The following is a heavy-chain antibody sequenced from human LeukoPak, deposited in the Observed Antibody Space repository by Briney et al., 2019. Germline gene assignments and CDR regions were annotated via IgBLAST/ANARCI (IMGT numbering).Heavy chain of an antibody. CDR3: ARGLMIRGVADY. D-gene: IGHD3-10*01. CDR1: GFTFSNYA. J-gene: IGHJ4*02. Sequence: GGSLRLSCAASGFTFSNYAMPWVRQAPGKGLEWVAVILHDGSNKYADSVKGRFTISRDNSKSTLYLQMNSLRAEDTAVYYCARGLMIRGVADYWGQGTLVTVSS. CDR2: ILHDGSNK. V-gene: IGHV3-30*04.